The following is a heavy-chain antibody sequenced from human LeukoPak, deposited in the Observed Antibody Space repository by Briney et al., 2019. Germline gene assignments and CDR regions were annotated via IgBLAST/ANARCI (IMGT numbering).Heavy chain of an antibody. J-gene: IGHJ4*02. CDR2: ISGSCGST. CDR1: GITFSNYG. Sequence: GGSLRLSCTVSGITFSNYGMSWVRQAPGQGLEWVGGISGSCGSTNYAASVQGRFTISRDNPKNTLYLQMNSLRAEDTAVYFCAKRGVVIRVDSWGQGALVTDSS. D-gene: IGHD3-10*01. CDR3: AKRGVVIRVDS. V-gene: IGHV3-23*01.